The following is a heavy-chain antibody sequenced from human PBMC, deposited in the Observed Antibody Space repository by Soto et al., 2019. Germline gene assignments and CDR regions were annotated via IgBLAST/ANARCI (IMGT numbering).Heavy chain of an antibody. CDR3: ASYHYYDFWIGSRHYMDV. CDR2: INHSGST. D-gene: IGHD3-3*01. J-gene: IGHJ6*03. Sequence: QVHLEQWGAGLLKPSETLSLTCAVYGGSLSGYFWSWVRQPPGKGLEWIGEINHSGSTNYHPSLKSRVTISVDTSKHQFSLRLSSVTAADSAIYYCASYHYYDFWIGSRHYMDVWGRGTTVTVSS. CDR1: GGSLSGYF. V-gene: IGHV4-34*01.